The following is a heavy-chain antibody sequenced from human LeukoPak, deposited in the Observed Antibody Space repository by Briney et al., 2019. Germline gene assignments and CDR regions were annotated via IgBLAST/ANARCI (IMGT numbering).Heavy chain of an antibody. CDR1: GGSISSSSYY. V-gene: IGHV4-39*01. J-gene: IGHJ6*02. Sequence: SETLSLTCTVSGGSISSSSYYWGWIRQPPGKGLEWIGMIFYSGSTYYEPSLKSRVTISVDTSKNQFSLKVTSVTAADTAVYYCAXLGYYYGMDVWGQGTTVSVSS. CDR2: IFYSGST. CDR3: AXLGYYYGMDV.